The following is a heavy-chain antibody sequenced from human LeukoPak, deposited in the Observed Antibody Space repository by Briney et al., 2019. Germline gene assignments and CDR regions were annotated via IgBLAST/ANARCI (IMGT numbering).Heavy chain of an antibody. CDR3: ARAGRAFDI. CDR2: IYYSGST. J-gene: IGHJ3*02. CDR1: GGSISSHY. V-gene: IGHV4-59*11. Sequence: SETLSLTCTVSGGSISSHYWSWIRQPPGKGLEWIGYIYYSGSTNYNPSLKSRVTISVDTSKNQFSLKQSSVTAADTAVYYCARAGRAFDIWGQGKMVTVSS. D-gene: IGHD2-15*01.